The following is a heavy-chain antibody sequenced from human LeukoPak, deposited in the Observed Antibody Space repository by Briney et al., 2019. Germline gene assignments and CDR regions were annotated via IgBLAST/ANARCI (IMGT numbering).Heavy chain of an antibody. CDR2: INHSGST. V-gene: IGHV4-34*01. J-gene: IGHJ3*02. Sequence: SETLSLTCAVYGGSLSGYYWSWIRQPPGKGLEWIGEINHSGSTNYNPSLKSRVTISVDTSKNQFSLKLSSVTAADTAVYYCARRIATRGAYAFDIWGQGTMVTVSS. CDR3: ARRIATRGAYAFDI. CDR1: GGSLSGYY. D-gene: IGHD2-15*01.